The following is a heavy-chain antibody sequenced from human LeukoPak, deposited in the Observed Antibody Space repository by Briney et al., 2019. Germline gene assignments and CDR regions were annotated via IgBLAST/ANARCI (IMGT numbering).Heavy chain of an antibody. D-gene: IGHD6-19*01. J-gene: IGHJ4*02. CDR1: GFTFNNYW. CDR2: INTDGTTT. V-gene: IGHV3-74*01. CDR3: TRYLSSGFDS. Sequence: GGSLRLSCVGSGFTFNNYWMLWVRQAPGKGLVWVSRINTDGTTTSYADSVKGRFTFSRDNAKNTLYLQMNSLRAEDTAVYYCTRYLSSGFDSWGQGTLVTVSS.